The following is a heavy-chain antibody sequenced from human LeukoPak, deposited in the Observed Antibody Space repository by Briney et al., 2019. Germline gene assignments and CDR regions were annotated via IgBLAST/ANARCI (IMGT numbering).Heavy chain of an antibody. CDR2: ISTTGGST. Sequence: GGSLRLSCAASGFTFSSYAMSWVRQAPGKGLEWVSTISTTGGSTYYADSVKGHFTISRDNSENTLYLQMNSLRAEDTAVYYCARDYGGGRGNWGQGTLVTVSS. CDR1: GFTFSSYA. D-gene: IGHD4-23*01. CDR3: ARDYGGGRGN. V-gene: IGHV3-23*01. J-gene: IGHJ4*02.